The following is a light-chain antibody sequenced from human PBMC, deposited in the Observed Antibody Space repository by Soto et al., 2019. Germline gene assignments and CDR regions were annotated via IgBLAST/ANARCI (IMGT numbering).Light chain of an antibody. CDR1: QTISNY. CDR2: AAS. CDR3: QQSYSTPFT. V-gene: IGKV1-39*01. J-gene: IGKJ3*01. Sequence: DIQMTQSPSSLSASVGDRVTITCRAGQTISNYLNWYQQKPGKAPELLISAASSVQSGVPSRFSGSGSVTDFTLTISSLQPEDFATYYCQQSYSTPFTFGPGTKVDIK.